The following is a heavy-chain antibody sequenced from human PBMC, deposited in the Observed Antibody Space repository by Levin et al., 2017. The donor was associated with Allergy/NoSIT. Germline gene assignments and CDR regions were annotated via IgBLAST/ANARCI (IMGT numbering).Heavy chain of an antibody. CDR3: ARRHYQDSTGYFNY. Sequence: HGESLKISCRASGYSFTSYWIAWVRQMPGKGLEWMGIIYPGDSDTRYNPPFEGQVTITVDKSINTAYLQWSSLKASDSAMYYCARRHYQDSTGYFNYWGQGTLVTASS. CDR1: GYSFTSYW. V-gene: IGHV5-51*01. CDR2: IYPGDSDT. J-gene: IGHJ4*02. D-gene: IGHD3-22*01.